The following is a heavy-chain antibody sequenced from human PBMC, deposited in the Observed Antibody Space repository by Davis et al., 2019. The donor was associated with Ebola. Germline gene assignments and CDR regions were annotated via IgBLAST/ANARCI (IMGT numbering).Heavy chain of an antibody. CDR2: ISGSGGST. J-gene: IGHJ4*02. CDR1: GFTFSSYA. D-gene: IGHD3-22*01. CDR3: ERDPYYYDSSGYYVY. V-gene: IGHV3-23*01. Sequence: PGGSLRLSCAASGFTFSSYAMSWVRQAPGKGLEWVSAISGSGGSTYYADSVKGRFTISRDNSKNTLYLQMNSLRAEDTAVYYCERDPYYYDSSGYYVYWGQGTLVTVSS.